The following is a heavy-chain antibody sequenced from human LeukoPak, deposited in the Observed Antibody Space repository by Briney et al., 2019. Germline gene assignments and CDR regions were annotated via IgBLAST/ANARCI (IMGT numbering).Heavy chain of an antibody. D-gene: IGHD6-13*01. CDR2: ISSSSSYI. J-gene: IGHJ3*02. Sequence: GRSLRLSCAAAGFTFSSYSMNWVRQAPGKGLEWVLSISSSSSYIYYADSVKGRFTISRAHAKNSLYLQMNSLRAEDTAVYYCARGGGTRLKYSSSWSREGAFDIWGQGTMVTVSS. CDR3: ARGGGTRLKYSSSWSREGAFDI. CDR1: GFTFSSYS. V-gene: IGHV3-21*01.